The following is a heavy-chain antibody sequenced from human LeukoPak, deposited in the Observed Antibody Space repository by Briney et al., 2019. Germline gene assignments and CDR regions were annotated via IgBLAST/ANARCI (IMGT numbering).Heavy chain of an antibody. CDR3: ASGHYYDSSGYYYSGQALDY. Sequence: GGSLRLSCAASGFTFSSYAMHWVRQAPGKGLEWVAVISYDGSNKYYADSVKGRFTISRDNSKNTLYLQMNSLRAEDTAVYYCASGHYYDSSGYYYSGQALDYWGQGTLVTVSS. V-gene: IGHV3-30-3*01. CDR1: GFTFSSYA. J-gene: IGHJ4*02. CDR2: ISYDGSNK. D-gene: IGHD3-22*01.